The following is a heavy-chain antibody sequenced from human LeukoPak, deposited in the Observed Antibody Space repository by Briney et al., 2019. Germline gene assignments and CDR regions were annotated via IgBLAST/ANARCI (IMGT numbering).Heavy chain of an antibody. D-gene: IGHD2-15*01. CDR1: GFTFSSYA. Sequence: GGSLGLSCAASGFTFSSYAMHWVRQAPGKGLEWVAVISYDGSNKYYADSVKGRFTISRDNSKNTLYLQMNSLRAEDTAVYYRARARVVVAATLGWFDPWGQGTLVTVSS. J-gene: IGHJ5*02. CDR3: ARARVVVAATLGWFDP. CDR2: ISYDGSNK. V-gene: IGHV3-30-3*01.